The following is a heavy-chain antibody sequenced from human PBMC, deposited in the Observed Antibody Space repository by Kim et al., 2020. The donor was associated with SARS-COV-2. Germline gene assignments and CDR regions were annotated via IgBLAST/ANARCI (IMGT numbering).Heavy chain of an antibody. Sequence: GGSLRLSCAASGFTFNDYGMSWYRQAPGKGLEWVANIRQYGSEKNYVDSVKGRFTISRDSAKNSLDLQMNSLRGEDTAVYYCAKVRAAGSGRGLRNCGPGILGSVS. V-gene: IGHV3-7*01. J-gene: IGHJ4*02. CDR1: GFTFNDYG. D-gene: IGHD3-10*01. CDR2: IRQYGSEK. CDR3: AKVRAAGSGRGLRN.